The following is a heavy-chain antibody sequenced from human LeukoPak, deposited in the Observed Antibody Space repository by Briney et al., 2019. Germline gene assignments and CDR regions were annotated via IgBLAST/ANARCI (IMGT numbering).Heavy chain of an antibody. D-gene: IGHD4-11*01. CDR1: GGSFSGYS. CDR3: ARGAYSNGGYYYYGMDV. J-gene: IGHJ6*02. V-gene: IGHV4-30-2*01. CDR2: IYHSGST. Sequence: SETLSLTCAVYGGSFSGYSWSWIRQPPGKGLEWIGYIYHSGSTYYNPSLKSRVTISVDRSKNQFSLKLSSVTAADTAVYYCARGAYSNGGYYYYGMDVWGQGTTVTVSS.